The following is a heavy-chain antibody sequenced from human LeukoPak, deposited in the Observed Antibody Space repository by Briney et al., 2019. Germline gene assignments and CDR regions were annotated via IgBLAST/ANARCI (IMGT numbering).Heavy chain of an antibody. CDR3: AREGNYYDSSGYSPFAFDI. V-gene: IGHV1-18*01. CDR2: ISAYNGNT. D-gene: IGHD3-22*01. J-gene: IGHJ3*02. CDR1: GYTFTSYG. Sequence: ASVKVSCKASGYTFTSYGISWVRQAPGQGLEWMGWISAYNGNTNYAQKLQGRVTMTTDTSTSTAYMELRSLRSDDTAVYYCAREGNYYDSSGYSPFAFDIWGQGTMVTVSS.